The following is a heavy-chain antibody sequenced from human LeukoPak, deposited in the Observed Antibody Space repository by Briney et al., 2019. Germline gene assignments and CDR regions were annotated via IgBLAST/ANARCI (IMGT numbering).Heavy chain of an antibody. CDR2: ISGSGGST. CDR3: AKDLGSYDFWSGGDY. D-gene: IGHD3-3*01. CDR1: GFTFSSYA. Sequence: GGSLRLSCAASGFTFSSYAMSWVRQAPGKGLEWVSAISGSGGSTYYADSVKGRFTISRDNSKNTLYLQMNSLRAEDTAVYYCAKDLGSYDFWSGGDYWGQGTLVTVSS. J-gene: IGHJ4*02. V-gene: IGHV3-23*01.